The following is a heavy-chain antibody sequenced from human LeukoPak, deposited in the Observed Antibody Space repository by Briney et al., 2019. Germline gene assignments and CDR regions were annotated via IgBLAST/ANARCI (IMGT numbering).Heavy chain of an antibody. V-gene: IGHV3-23*01. CDR2: ISGSGGST. CDR3: AKSAYGAPGY. CDR1: GFTFSSYS. Sequence: GGSLRLSCAVSGFTFSSYSMNWVRQAPGKGLEWVSAISGSGGSTYYADSVKGRFTISRDNSKNTLYLQMNSLRAEDTAVYYCAKSAYGAPGYWGQGTLVTVSS. D-gene: IGHD4-17*01. J-gene: IGHJ4*02.